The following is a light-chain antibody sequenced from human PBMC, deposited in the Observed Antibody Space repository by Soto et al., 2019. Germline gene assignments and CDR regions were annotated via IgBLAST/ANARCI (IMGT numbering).Light chain of an antibody. V-gene: IGKV3-20*01. CDR1: QSVTTY. Sequence: EIVLTQSPGTLSLSPGERATLSCRASQSVTTYVAWYQQKPGQAPRLLIYGAVHRATGIPDRFIGSGSGTDFTLTISSLETEDVAVLYCQQYDFSPRTFGPGTKLEIK. CDR3: QQYDFSPRT. J-gene: IGKJ2*02. CDR2: GAV.